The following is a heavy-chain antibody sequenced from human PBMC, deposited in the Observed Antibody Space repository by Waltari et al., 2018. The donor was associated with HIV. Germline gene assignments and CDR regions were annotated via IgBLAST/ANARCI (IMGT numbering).Heavy chain of an antibody. CDR1: GGSISSSSFL. CDR3: ARQPSAWDL. D-gene: IGHD3-10*01. V-gene: IGHV4-39*01. Sequence: QLQESGPGLVKPSETLSLTCTVFGGSISSSSFLWGCMRQAPGKGLEWFGSVYHTGNTVYKPSLKSRVSMCIDRASNQFSLRLTSVTAAYTGIYYCARQPSAWDLWGQGMLGSVSS. CDR2: VYHTGNT. J-gene: IGHJ5*02.